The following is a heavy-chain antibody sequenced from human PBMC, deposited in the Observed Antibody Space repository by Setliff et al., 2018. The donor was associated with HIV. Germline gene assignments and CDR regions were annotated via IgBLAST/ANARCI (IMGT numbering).Heavy chain of an antibody. D-gene: IGHD2-21*02. V-gene: IGHV4-30-4*08. CDR3: AREVDVVTTSDAFDI. CDR1: GGSISSANYY. J-gene: IGHJ3*02. Sequence: SETLSLTCTVSGGSISSANYYWSWIRQPPGKGLEWIGYIYYNGNAYYYNPSLKSRTTISLDTSMNQFSLKPTSVTAADTAVYYCAREVDVVTTSDAFDIWGQGTMVTVSS. CDR2: IYYNGNAY.